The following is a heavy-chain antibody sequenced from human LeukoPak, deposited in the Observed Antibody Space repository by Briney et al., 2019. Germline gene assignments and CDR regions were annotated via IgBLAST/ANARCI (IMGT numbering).Heavy chain of an antibody. CDR1: GGSICSYY. V-gene: IGHV4-59*01. CDR3: ASYSYYYDSSGYFDY. Sequence: SETVSLTCTVCGGSICSYYWSWLRQPPGKGLVWVGYLYYSGRNNYNPSLKSRVTISVDTSKNQFSLKLSSVTAADTAVYYCASYSYYYDSSGYFDYWGQGTLVTVSS. J-gene: IGHJ4*02. CDR2: LYYSGRN. D-gene: IGHD3-22*01.